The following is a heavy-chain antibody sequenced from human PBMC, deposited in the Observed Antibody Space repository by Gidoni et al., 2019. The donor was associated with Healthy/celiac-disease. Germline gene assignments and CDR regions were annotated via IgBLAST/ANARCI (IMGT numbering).Heavy chain of an antibody. V-gene: IGHV3-21*01. CDR3: ARVEERWYYYYYGMDV. D-gene: IGHD1-1*01. CDR1: GFTFSSYS. Sequence: EVQLVESGGGLVKPGGSLSLSCAASGFTFSSYSMTWVRQAPGKGLEWVSSISSSSSYIYYADSVKGRFTISRDNAKNSLYLQMNSLRAEDTAVYYCARVEERWYYYYYGMDVWGQGTTVTVSS. J-gene: IGHJ6*02. CDR2: ISSSSSYI.